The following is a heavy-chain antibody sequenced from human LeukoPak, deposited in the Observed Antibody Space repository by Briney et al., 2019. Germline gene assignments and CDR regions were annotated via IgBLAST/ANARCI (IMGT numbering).Heavy chain of an antibody. D-gene: IGHD6-19*01. Sequence: PGGSLRLSCAASGFSVSSNYMNWVRQAPGKGLEWVAVISYDGDNKYYADSVKGRFTISRDKSKNTLYLQMNSLRAEDTAVYYCARGSANSGWYLIDYWGQGTLVTVSS. CDR1: GFSVSSNY. V-gene: IGHV3-30-3*01. CDR3: ARGSANSGWYLIDY. CDR2: ISYDGDNK. J-gene: IGHJ4*02.